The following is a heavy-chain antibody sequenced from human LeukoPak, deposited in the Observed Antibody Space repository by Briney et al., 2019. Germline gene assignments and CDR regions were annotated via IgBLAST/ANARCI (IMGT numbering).Heavy chain of an antibody. CDR3: ARKRGYSGYDYHNWFDP. V-gene: IGHV4-34*01. CDR2: INHSGST. CDR1: GGSFSGYY. D-gene: IGHD5-12*01. J-gene: IGHJ5*02. Sequence: NPSETLSLTCAVYGGSFSGYYWSWIRQPPGKGLEWIGEINHSGSTNYNPSLKSRVTISVDTSKNQFSLKLSSVTAADTAVYYCARKRGYSGYDYHNWFDPWGQGTLVTVSS.